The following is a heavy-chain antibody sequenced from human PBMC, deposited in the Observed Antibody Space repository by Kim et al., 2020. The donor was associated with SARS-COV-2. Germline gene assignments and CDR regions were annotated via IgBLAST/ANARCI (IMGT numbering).Heavy chain of an antibody. CDR3: AHRLSSRDAYNF. CDR2: IYWDDDE. J-gene: IGHJ4*02. Sequence: SGPTLVKPTQTLMLTCSFSGFSLSTSGVAVGWFRQPPGKALEWLALIYWDDDERYGPSLSRRLTITQDTSKNQVVLTRINMDPVDTATYYCAHRLSSRDAYNFRGQGIQVTVSS. CDR1: GFSLSTSGVA. V-gene: IGHV2-5*05. D-gene: IGHD1-1*01.